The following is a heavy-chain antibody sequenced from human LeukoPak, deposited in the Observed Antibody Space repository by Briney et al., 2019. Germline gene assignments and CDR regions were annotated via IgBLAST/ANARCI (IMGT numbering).Heavy chain of an antibody. Sequence: PSETLSLTCTVSGGSINAYYWSWIRQPPGKGLERIAYVRDNGDNNYNPSLKSRVAISVDTANNQISLRLNFVTAADTAIYYCARQPVNTAAFDIWGLGTMVTVSS. CDR1: GGSINAYY. D-gene: IGHD5-18*01. CDR3: ARQPVNTAAFDI. CDR2: VRDNGDN. J-gene: IGHJ3*02. V-gene: IGHV4-59*08.